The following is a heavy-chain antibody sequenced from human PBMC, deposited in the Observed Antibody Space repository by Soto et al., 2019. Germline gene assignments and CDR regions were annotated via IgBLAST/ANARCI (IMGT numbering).Heavy chain of an antibody. CDR3: AKVEGGYSYGSLPAGPHPGDYYYYKAV. CDR2: ISGSGGST. CDR1: GFTFSSYA. Sequence: PGGSLRLSCAASGFTFSSYAMSWVRQAPGKGLEWVSAISGSGGSTYYADSVKGRFTISRDNSKNTLYLQMNSLRAEDTAVYYCAKVEGGYSYGSLPAGPHPGDYYYYKAVWGKGTTVTVSS. J-gene: IGHJ6*03. D-gene: IGHD5-18*01. V-gene: IGHV3-23*01.